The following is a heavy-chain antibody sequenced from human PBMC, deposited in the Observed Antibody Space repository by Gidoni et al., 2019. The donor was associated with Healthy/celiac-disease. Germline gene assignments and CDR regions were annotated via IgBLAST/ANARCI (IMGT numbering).Heavy chain of an antibody. D-gene: IGHD6-13*01. Sequence: QVQLVESGGGVVQPGRSLRLSCAASGFTFSSYGMHWVRQAPGKGLDWVAVIWYDGSNKYYADSVKGRFTISRDNSKNTLYLQMNSLRAEDTAVYYCAREQQLDQSNWFDPWGQGTLVTVSS. J-gene: IGHJ5*02. CDR1: GFTFSSYG. CDR2: IWYDGSNK. CDR3: AREQQLDQSNWFDP. V-gene: IGHV3-33*01.